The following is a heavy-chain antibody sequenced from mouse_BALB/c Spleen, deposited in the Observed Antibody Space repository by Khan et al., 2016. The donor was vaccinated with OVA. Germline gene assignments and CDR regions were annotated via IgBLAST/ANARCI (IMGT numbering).Heavy chain of an antibody. CDR3: ARNREPDYFDY. V-gene: IGHV2-9*02. CDR1: GFSLTNYA. CDR2: IWAGGST. Sequence: VQLQESGSGLVAPSQSLSITCTVTGFSLTNYAIHWIRQPPGKNLEWLGIIWAGGSTNYNSALMSRLSISKDNSKSQVFLKMNSLHAHDTAIYYCARNREPDYFDYWGQGTTLTVSS. J-gene: IGHJ2*01.